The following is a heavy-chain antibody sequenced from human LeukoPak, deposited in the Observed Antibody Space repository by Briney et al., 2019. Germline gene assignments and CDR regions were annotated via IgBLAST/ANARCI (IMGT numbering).Heavy chain of an antibody. J-gene: IGHJ4*02. Sequence: PGGSLRLSCADSGFTFSSYAMSWVRQAPGKGLEWVSYISSSSSTIYYADSVKGRFTISRDNAKNSLYLQMNSLRAEDTAVYYCARGRYLYCSSTSCYKFDYWGQGTLVTVSS. V-gene: IGHV3-48*01. D-gene: IGHD2-2*02. CDR2: ISSSSSTI. CDR1: GFTFSSYA. CDR3: ARGRYLYCSSTSCYKFDY.